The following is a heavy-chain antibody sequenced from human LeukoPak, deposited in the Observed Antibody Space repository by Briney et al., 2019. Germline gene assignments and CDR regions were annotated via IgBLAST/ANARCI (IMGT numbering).Heavy chain of an antibody. V-gene: IGHV1-18*01. CDR2: ISPHNGNT. CDR3: ARDDALVATGSFDY. Sequence: ASVKVSCKASGYTFTSFGLSWMRQAPGQGLEWMGWISPHNGNTNYAQKLQGRVTMTTDTSTSTAYMELRSLRSDDTAVYYCARDDALVATGSFDYWGQGTLVTVSS. CDR1: GYTFTSFG. J-gene: IGHJ4*02. D-gene: IGHD5-12*01.